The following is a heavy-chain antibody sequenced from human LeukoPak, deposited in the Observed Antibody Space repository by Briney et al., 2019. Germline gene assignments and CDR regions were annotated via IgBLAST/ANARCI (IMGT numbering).Heavy chain of an antibody. V-gene: IGHV3-9*01. CDR1: GFSFGDFA. CDR3: AKDRKPRYSSRWHFFDS. D-gene: IGHD6-13*01. Sequence: PGKSLTLSCAASGFSFGDFAMYWVRQAPGKGLERVSGISWNGGRIEYPDSVKGRFTISRDNSNNSLYLHMNSLRPDDTALYFCAKDRKPRYSSRWHFFDSWGQGTLVTVSS. CDR2: ISWNGGRI. J-gene: IGHJ4*02.